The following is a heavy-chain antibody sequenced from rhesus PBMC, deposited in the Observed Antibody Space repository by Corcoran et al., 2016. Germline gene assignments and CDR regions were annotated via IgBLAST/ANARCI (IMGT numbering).Heavy chain of an antibody. CDR1: VGSFAVYY. CDR3: ARDEADLVYGLDS. D-gene: IGHD6-19*01. Sequence: QWHLQEPAPGLVRPSETLSPTSPVSVGSFAVYYWGWIRHPPGRGLEWIGLISGSSGSTDYNPSLKSRVTISTDTSKNQFSLKLSAVTAADTAVYYCARDEADLVYGLDSWGQGVVVTVSS. J-gene: IGHJ6*01. V-gene: IGHV4-165*01. CDR2: ISGSSGST.